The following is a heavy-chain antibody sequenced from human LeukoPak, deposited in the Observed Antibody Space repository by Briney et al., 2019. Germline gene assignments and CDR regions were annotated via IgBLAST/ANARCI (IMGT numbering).Heavy chain of an antibody. Sequence: GASVKVSCKASGYTFTKYYIHWVRQAPGQGPEWMGLINPGGDNTNYAQNFQGRVTMTRDTSTSTVYMELSSLRSEDTAIYYCARIRDGYNDAYDIWGQGTVVTVPS. V-gene: IGHV1-46*01. CDR2: INPGGDNT. J-gene: IGHJ3*02. D-gene: IGHD5-24*01. CDR3: ARIRDGYNDAYDI. CDR1: GYTFTKYY.